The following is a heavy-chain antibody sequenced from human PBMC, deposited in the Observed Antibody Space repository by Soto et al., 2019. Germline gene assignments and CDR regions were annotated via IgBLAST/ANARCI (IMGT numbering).Heavy chain of an antibody. CDR2: IYWDDDK. V-gene: IGHV2-5*02. J-gene: IGHJ1*01. CDR3: AHSRPRATVNASAEYFHQ. Sequence: QITLKESGPTLVKPTQTLTLTCTFSGFSLSTSGVSVAWIRQPPGKALEWLALIYWDDDKHYSPSLKSKLTITKDTSKSQVVLTMTNMYPVDPATYYCAHSRPRATVNASAEYFHQWGQGTLVTVAS. D-gene: IGHD4-17*01. CDR1: GFSLSTSGVS.